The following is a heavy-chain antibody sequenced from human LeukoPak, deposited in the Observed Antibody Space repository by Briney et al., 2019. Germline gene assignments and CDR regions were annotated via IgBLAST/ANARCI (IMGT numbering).Heavy chain of an antibody. Sequence: SLKISCAASGFTFDDYAMHWVRQAPGKGLEWVSGISWNSGSIGYADSVKGRFTISRDNAKNSLYLQMNSLRAEDTALYYCAKDRFYYYYYMDVWGKGTTVTISS. V-gene: IGHV3-9*01. J-gene: IGHJ6*03. CDR2: ISWNSGSI. CDR3: AKDRFYYYYYMDV. CDR1: GFTFDDYA.